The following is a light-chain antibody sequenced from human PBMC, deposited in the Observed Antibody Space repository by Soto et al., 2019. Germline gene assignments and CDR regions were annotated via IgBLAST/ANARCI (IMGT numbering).Light chain of an antibody. V-gene: IGKV1-39*01. CDR3: HQYSNWPSGT. J-gene: IGKJ3*01. CDR2: STS. Sequence: DIQMTQSPPSLSASVGDRVIITCRTSQTIDKFLNWYQQKPGQAPKLLIYSTSSLQSGVPSRFSGSGSGTEFTLTISSLQSEDFAVYFCHQYSNWPSGTFGPGTTVDIK. CDR1: QTIDKF.